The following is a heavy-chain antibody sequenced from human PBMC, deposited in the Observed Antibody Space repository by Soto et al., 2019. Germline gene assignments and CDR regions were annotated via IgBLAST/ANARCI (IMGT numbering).Heavy chain of an antibody. J-gene: IGHJ4*02. Sequence: GGSLRLSCAAYGFTFSSYAMSWVRQAPGKGLEWVSAISGSGGSTYYADSVKGRFTISRDNSKNTLYLQMNSLRAEDTAVYYCAKDTYYYGSGSPYWGQGTLVTVSS. CDR1: GFTFSSYA. V-gene: IGHV3-23*01. CDR2: ISGSGGST. D-gene: IGHD3-10*01. CDR3: AKDTYYYGSGSPY.